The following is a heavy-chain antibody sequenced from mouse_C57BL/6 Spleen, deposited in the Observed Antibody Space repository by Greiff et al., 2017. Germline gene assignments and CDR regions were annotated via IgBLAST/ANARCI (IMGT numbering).Heavy chain of an antibody. V-gene: IGHV1-85*01. D-gene: IGHD1-1*01. CDR1: GYTFTSYD. CDR3: AREGIPTVVDYYAMDY. CDR2: IYPRDGST. Sequence: VQLQQSGPELVKPGASVKLSCKASGYTFTSYDINWVKQRPGQGLEWIGWIYPRDGSTKYNEKFKGKATLTVDTSSSTAYMELHSLTSEDSAVYFCAREGIPTVVDYYAMDYWGQGTSVTVSS. J-gene: IGHJ4*01.